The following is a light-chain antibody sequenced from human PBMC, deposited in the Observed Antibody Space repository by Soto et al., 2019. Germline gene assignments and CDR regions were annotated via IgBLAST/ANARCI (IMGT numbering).Light chain of an antibody. V-gene: IGKV1-5*03. CDR3: QQYNSYPIT. CDR2: KAS. CDR1: QTISSW. J-gene: IGKJ5*01. Sequence: IQMPQSPSTLSGSVGDRVTITCRASQTISSWLAWYQQKPGKAPKLLIYKASTLKSGVPSRFSGSGSGTEFTLTISSLQPDDFATYYCQQYNSYPITFGQGTRLEIK.